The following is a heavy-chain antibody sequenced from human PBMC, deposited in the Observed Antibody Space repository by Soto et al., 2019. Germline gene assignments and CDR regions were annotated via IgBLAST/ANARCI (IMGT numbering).Heavy chain of an antibody. D-gene: IGHD3-16*02. CDR3: ARSVITFGGVIAIREDCFDD. Sequence: EVQLVESGGGLVQPGGSLRLSCAASGFTFSSYAMHWVRQAPGKGLEYVSAISSNGGRTYYAKSVKGRFTISRDNSKNTLYLQMGSLRAEDMAVYYCARSVITFGGVIAIREDCFDDWGQGTLVTVSS. CDR1: GFTFSSYA. J-gene: IGHJ4*02. V-gene: IGHV3-64*01. CDR2: ISSNGGRT.